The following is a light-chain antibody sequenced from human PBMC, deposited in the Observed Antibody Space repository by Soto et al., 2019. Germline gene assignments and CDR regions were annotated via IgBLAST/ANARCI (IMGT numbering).Light chain of an antibody. CDR1: QSVNTY. CDR3: QQRSNWPIT. J-gene: IGKJ5*01. V-gene: IGKV3-11*01. CDR2: DAS. Sequence: EFVLTQSPATLSLSLGERATLSCRASQSVNTYVAWFRQRPGQAPRLLIYDASNRASGMPARISGSGSGTDFTLTISNLEPEDFAVYYCQQRSNWPITFGQGTRLEIK.